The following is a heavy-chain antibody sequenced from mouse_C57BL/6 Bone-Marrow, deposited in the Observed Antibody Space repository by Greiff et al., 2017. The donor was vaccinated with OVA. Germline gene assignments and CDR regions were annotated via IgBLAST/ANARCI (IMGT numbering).Heavy chain of an antibody. CDR2: INPNYGTT. J-gene: IGHJ1*03. CDR3: AFYYVSSYRYFDV. V-gene: IGHV1-39*01. Sequence: EVQLQQSGPELVKPGASVKISCKASGYSFTDYNMNWVKQSNGKSLEWIGVINPNYGTTSYNQKFKGKATLTVDQSSSAAYMQLNSLTSEDSAVYYCAFYYVSSYRYFDVWGTGTTVTVSS. D-gene: IGHD1-1*01. CDR1: GYSFTDYN.